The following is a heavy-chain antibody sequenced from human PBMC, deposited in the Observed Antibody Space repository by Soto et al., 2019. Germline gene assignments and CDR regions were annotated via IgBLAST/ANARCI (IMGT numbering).Heavy chain of an antibody. CDR3: ARFVRSCSATTCSTRADF. Sequence: SETLSLTCTVSGGFVNSDTHSWSWIRQTPGKRLEWIGFIYSGGSTKNPSLRSRVTMSVDTSKNQFSLKLRSVIVADTAVYHCARFVRSCSATTCSTRADFWGQGITGTVS. D-gene: IGHD2-2*01. J-gene: IGHJ6*02. CDR1: GGFVNSDTHS. V-gene: IGHV4-61*01. CDR2: IYSGGST.